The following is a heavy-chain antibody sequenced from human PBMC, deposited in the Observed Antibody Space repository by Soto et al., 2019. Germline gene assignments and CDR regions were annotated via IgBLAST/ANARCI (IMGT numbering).Heavy chain of an antibody. Sequence: ESGGGVVQPGRSLRLSCAASGFTFSSYGMHWVRQAPGKGLEWVAVISYDGSNKYYADSVKGRFTISRDNSKNTLYLQMNSLRAEDTAVYYCAKVMTTVTTDAFDIWGQGTMVTVSS. CDR1: GFTFSSYG. CDR2: ISYDGSNK. J-gene: IGHJ3*02. V-gene: IGHV3-30*18. D-gene: IGHD4-17*01. CDR3: AKVMTTVTTDAFDI.